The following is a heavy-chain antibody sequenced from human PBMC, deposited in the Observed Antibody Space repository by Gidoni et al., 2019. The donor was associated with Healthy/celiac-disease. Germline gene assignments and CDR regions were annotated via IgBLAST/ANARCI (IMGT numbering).Heavy chain of an antibody. CDR3: ARDRVEMATPGG. CDR2: IYSGGST. CDR1: GFTVSSNY. J-gene: IGHJ4*02. Sequence: EVQLVESGGGLVQPGGSLRLSCAASGFTVSSNYMSWVRQAPGKGLEWVSVIYSGGSTYYADSVKGRFTISRDNSKNTLYLQMNSLRAEDTAVYYCARDRVEMATPGGWGQGTLVTVSS. V-gene: IGHV3-66*01. D-gene: IGHD5-12*01.